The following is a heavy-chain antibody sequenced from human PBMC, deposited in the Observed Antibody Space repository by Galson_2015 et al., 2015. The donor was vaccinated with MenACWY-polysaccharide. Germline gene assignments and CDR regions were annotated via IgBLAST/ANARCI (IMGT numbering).Heavy chain of an antibody. V-gene: IGHV5-51*03. CDR1: GYSFTIYW. CDR2: IYPGGSDA. CDR3: ARITGGEYFQY. D-gene: IGHD3-10*01. J-gene: IGHJ1*01. Sequence: QSGAEVKKPGESLKISCKGLGYSFTIYWIGWVRQMPGKGLEWMGIIYPGGSDARVSPSFQGQVTMSVDKSISTAYLQWNSLKASDTAIYYCARITGGEYFQYWGQGALVTV.